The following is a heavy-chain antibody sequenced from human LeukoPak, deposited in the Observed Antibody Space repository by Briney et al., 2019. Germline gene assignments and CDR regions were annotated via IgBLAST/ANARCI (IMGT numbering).Heavy chain of an antibody. V-gene: IGHV4-59*01. CDR2: IYYSGST. Sequence: PSETLSLTCTVSGGSISSYYWSWIRQPPGKGLEWIGYIYYSGSTNYNPSLKSRVTISVDTSKNQFSLKLSSVTAAGTAVYYCARANGDDAFDIWGQGTMVTVSS. J-gene: IGHJ3*02. CDR3: ARANGDDAFDI. CDR1: GGSISSYY. D-gene: IGHD4/OR15-4a*01.